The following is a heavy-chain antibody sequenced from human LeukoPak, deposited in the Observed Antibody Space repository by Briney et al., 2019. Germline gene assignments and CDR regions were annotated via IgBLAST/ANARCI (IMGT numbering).Heavy chain of an antibody. J-gene: IGHJ4*02. CDR1: GGSMSTYY. D-gene: IGHD3-22*01. CDR2: IYYSGST. CDR3: AREGSYYDSGGYYYGSGYFDY. V-gene: IGHV4-59*01. Sequence: ASETLSLTCTVSGGSMSTYYWSWIRQPPGKGLEWIGYIYYSGSTNYNPSLKSRVIISVDTSKNQFSLKLSSVTAADTAVYYCAREGSYYDSGGYYYGSGYFDYWGQGTLVTVSS.